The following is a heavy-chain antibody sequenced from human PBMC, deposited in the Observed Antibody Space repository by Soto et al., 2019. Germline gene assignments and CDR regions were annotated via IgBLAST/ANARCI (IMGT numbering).Heavy chain of an antibody. V-gene: IGHV1-3*01. J-gene: IGHJ4*02. Sequence: KFQGRVTITRDTSASTAYMELSSLRSEDTAVYYCARDLAHGAVATFDYWGQGTLVTVSS. CDR3: ARDLAHGAVATFDY. D-gene: IGHD6-19*01.